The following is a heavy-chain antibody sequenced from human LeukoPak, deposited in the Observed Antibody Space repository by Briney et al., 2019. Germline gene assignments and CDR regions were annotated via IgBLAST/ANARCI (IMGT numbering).Heavy chain of an antibody. D-gene: IGHD3-22*01. Sequence: SVKVSCKASGGTFSSYAISWVRQAPGQGLEWMGGIIPIFGTANYAQKFQGRVTITTDESTSTAYMELSSLRSEDTAVYYCARLYRPQKKYYYDSSGSYGGWFDPWGQGTLVTVSS. CDR2: IIPIFGTA. CDR1: GGTFSSYA. V-gene: IGHV1-69*05. CDR3: ARLYRPQKKYYYDSSGSYGGWFDP. J-gene: IGHJ5*02.